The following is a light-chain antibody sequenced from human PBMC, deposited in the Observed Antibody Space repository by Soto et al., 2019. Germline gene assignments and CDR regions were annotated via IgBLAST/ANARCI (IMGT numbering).Light chain of an antibody. CDR3: QQYGDLYS. CDR1: QDINDF. V-gene: IGKV1-33*01. CDR2: DAT. Sequence: DIQMSQSPSSLAASVGDRVTITCQASQDINDFLNWYQHKPGKAPELLIFDATHLETGVPSRFSGSGYGRQFTLTIGSLQTEDVATYFCQQYGDLYSFGQGTKLEI. J-gene: IGKJ2*03.